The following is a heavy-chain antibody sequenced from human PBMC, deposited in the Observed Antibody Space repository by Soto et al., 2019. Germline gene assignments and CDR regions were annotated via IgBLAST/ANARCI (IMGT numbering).Heavy chain of an antibody. Sequence: ASVKVSCKASGYTFTGYYMHWVRQAPGQGLEWMGWINPNSGGTNYAQKFQGWVTMTRDTSISTAYMELSRLRSDDTAVYYCARGGPLGYCSSTSCYQYYYYGMDAWGQGTTVTVSS. CDR2: INPNSGGT. CDR1: GYTFTGYY. D-gene: IGHD2-2*01. J-gene: IGHJ6*02. V-gene: IGHV1-2*04. CDR3: ARGGPLGYCSSTSCYQYYYYGMDA.